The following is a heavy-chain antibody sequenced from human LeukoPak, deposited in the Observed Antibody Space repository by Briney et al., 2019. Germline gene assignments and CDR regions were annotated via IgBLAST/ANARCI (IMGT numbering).Heavy chain of an antibody. CDR3: ARQRGSGSWSHAASYYFDY. Sequence: PSETLSLTCTVSGGSISSSSYYWGWIRQPPGKGLEWIGEINHSGSTNYNPSLKSRVTISVDTSKNQFSLKLSSVTAADTAVYYCARQRGSGSWSHAASYYFDYWGQGTLVTVSS. CDR2: INHSGST. CDR1: GGSISSSSYY. D-gene: IGHD1-26*01. J-gene: IGHJ4*02. V-gene: IGHV4-39*01.